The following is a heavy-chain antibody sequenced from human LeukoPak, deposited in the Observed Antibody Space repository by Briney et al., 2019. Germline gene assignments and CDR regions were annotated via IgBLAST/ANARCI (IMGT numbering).Heavy chain of an antibody. D-gene: IGHD3-3*01. Sequence: ASVKVSCKASGYTFTGYYMHWVRQAPGQGLEWMVWINPNSGGTNYAQKFQGRVTMTRDTSISTAYMELSRLRSVDTAVYYCARGIKIFGVVITYYFDYWGQGTLVTVSS. J-gene: IGHJ4*02. V-gene: IGHV1-2*02. CDR2: INPNSGGT. CDR1: GYTFTGYY. CDR3: ARGIKIFGVVITYYFDY.